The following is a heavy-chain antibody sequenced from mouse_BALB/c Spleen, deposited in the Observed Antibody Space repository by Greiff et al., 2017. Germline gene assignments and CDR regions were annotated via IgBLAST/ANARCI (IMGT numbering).Heavy chain of an antibody. J-gene: IGHJ1*01. CDR3: ARQGLLYWYFDV. V-gene: IGHV5-9-3*01. D-gene: IGHD3-1*01. CDR1: GFTFSSYA. Sequence: EVQLVESGGGLVKPGGSLKLSCAASGFTFSSYAMSWVRQTPEKRLEWVATISSGGSYTYYPDSVKGRFTISRDNAKNTLYLQMSSLRSEDTAMYYCARQGLLYWYFDVWGAGTTVTVSS. CDR2: ISSGGSYT.